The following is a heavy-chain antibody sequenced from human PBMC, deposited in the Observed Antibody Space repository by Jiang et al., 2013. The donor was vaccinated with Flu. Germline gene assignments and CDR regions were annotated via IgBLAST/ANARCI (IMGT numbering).Heavy chain of an antibody. CDR1: GVSISDYY. Sequence: PGLVKPSETLSLTCTVSGVSISDYYWSWVRQPPGRGLEWIGHIYYSESASYNPSLGSRVTISIDTSRKQFSLKLTSMTAADTAVYYCARRRRSLGRFDYWGQGTLVTVSS. V-gene: IGHV4-59*01. J-gene: IGHJ4*02. CDR3: ARRRRSLGRFDY. CDR2: IYYSESA. D-gene: IGHD3-16*01.